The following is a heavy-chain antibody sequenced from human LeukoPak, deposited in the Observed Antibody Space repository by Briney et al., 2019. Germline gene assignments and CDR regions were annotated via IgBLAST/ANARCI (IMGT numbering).Heavy chain of an antibody. J-gene: IGHJ4*02. CDR3: ARDVDYVWGSYRSDSYWE. Sequence: AAVTVSFKASGGTFIKYAISWVRQAPGQGGEWMGGIFPIFGTAHFALKFQGRVTIPPAESTSTAYMELSTLRSDDTAVYSCARDVDYVWGSYRSDSYWEWGQGTLVTVSS. V-gene: IGHV1-69*01. CDR1: GGTFIKYA. D-gene: IGHD3-16*02. CDR2: IFPIFGTA.